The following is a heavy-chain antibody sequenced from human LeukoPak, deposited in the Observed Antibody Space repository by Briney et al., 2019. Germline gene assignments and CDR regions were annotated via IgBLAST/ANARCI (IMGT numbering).Heavy chain of an antibody. CDR3: GAQLSDY. V-gene: IGHV3-30-3*01. J-gene: IGHJ4*02. D-gene: IGHD1-1*01. CDR2: ISYDGSNK. CDR1: GFTFSSYA. Sequence: GGSLRLSCAASGFTFSSYAMHGVRQAPGKGLEWVAVISYDGSNKYYADSVKGRFTISRDNSKNTLYLQMNSVRAEDTAVYYCGAQLSDYWGQGTLVTVSS.